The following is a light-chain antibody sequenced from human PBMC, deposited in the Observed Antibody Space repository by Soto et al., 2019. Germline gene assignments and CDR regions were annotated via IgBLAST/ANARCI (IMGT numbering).Light chain of an antibody. Sequence: IQMTQSPSTLSASIGDRVATTCRASQNIGIWLAWYQQRPGKAPRFLIYKASTLESGVPSRFSGSGSGTEFTLTISSLQPDDFATYYCQQYNDYSWTFGQGTKVEIK. CDR1: QNIGIW. J-gene: IGKJ1*01. CDR3: QQYNDYSWT. CDR2: KAS. V-gene: IGKV1-5*03.